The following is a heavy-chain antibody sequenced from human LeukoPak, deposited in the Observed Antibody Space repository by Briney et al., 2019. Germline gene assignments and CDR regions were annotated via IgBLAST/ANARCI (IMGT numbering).Heavy chain of an antibody. CDR1: GGSFSGYY. CDR2: INHSGST. J-gene: IGHJ4*02. V-gene: IGHV4-34*01. D-gene: IGHD6-6*01. CDR3: ARDQIAARLTPLDY. Sequence: SETLSLTCAVYGGSFSGYYWSWIRQPPGKGLEWIGEINHSGSTNYNPSLKSRVTISVDTSKNQFSLKLSSVTAADTAVYYCARDQIAARLTPLDYWGQGTLVTVSS.